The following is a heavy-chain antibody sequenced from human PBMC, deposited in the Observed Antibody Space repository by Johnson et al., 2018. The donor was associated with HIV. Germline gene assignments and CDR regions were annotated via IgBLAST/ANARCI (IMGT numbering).Heavy chain of an antibody. J-gene: IGHJ3*02. Sequence: VQLVESGGGVVQPGRSLRLSCAASGFTFSSYGMHWVRQAPGKGLEWVGVIWYDGNKKYCADSVKGRFTISRDNSKNTLYLQMNSLRAEDTAVYYCANLDVNHAFDIWGQGTTVTVSS. CDR3: ANLDVNHAFDI. V-gene: IGHV3-33*06. D-gene: IGHD3-3*01. CDR1: GFTFSSYG. CDR2: IWYDGNKK.